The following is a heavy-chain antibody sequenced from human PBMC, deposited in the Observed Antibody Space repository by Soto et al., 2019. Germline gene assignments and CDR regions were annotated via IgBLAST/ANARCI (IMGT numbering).Heavy chain of an antibody. CDR1: GFSLSTSGVG. J-gene: IGHJ4*02. D-gene: IGHD1-26*01. CDR3: AHVGANLPTFDY. Sequence: QITLKESGPTLVKPTQTLTLTCTFSGFSLSTSGVGVGWIRQPPGKALEWLALIYWDDDKRYSPSLKSRLTITKDPSKNQVVLTMTNMDPVDTATYYCAHVGANLPTFDYWGQGTLVTVSS. CDR2: IYWDDDK. V-gene: IGHV2-5*02.